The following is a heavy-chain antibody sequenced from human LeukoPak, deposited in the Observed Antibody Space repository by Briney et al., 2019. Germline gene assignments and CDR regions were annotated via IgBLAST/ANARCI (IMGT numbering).Heavy chain of an antibody. CDR3: ARDFQGYYYYGMDV. Sequence: ASVKVSCTASGYTFTSYYMHWVRRAPGQGLDWVGIINPSAGSTTYAQKFQGRVTMTRDTSTSTVYMELSSLRSEDTAVYYCARDFQGYYYYGMDVWGQGTTVTVS. J-gene: IGHJ6*02. CDR2: INPSAGST. CDR1: GYTFTSYY. V-gene: IGHV1-46*01.